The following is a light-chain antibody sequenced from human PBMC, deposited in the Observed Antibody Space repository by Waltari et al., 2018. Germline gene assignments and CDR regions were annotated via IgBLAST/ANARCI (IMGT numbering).Light chain of an antibody. Sequence: EIVMTPPPHSLPVTPRHPPSISCRSSHSLLHNSGKTYLDWYLQKPGQSPQLLIHEVSNRASGVPDRFSGSGSGTDFTLKISRVEAEDVGVYYCMQGIQLPLTFGGGTKVEIK. J-gene: IGKJ4*01. CDR3: MQGIQLPLT. V-gene: IGKV2D-29*02. CDR2: EVS. CDR1: HSLLHNSGKTY.